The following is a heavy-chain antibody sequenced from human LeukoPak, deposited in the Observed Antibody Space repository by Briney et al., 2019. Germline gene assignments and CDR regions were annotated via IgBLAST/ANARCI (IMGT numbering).Heavy chain of an antibody. V-gene: IGHV1-8*03. J-gene: IGHJ4*02. CDR3: ARARIGRVESYVRPFDY. CDR2: MNPNSGNT. D-gene: IGHD3-10*02. Sequence: GASVKVSCKASGYTFTSYDINWVRQATGQGLEWMGWMNPNSGNTGYAQKFQGRVTITRNTSISTAYMELGSLRSEDTAVYYCARARIGRVESYVRPFDYWGQGTLVTVSS. CDR1: GYTFTSYD.